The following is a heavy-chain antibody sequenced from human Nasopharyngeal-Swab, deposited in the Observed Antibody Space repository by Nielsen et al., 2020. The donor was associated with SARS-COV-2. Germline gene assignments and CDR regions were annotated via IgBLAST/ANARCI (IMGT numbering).Heavy chain of an antibody. V-gene: IGHV3-21*01. J-gene: IGHJ6*03. CDR2: ISSSSSYI. D-gene: IGHD3-10*01. CDR3: ARFALGLTYGPLLSYYMDV. Sequence: WIRQPPGKGLEWVSSISSSSSYIYYADSVKGRFTISRDNAKNSLYLQMNSLRAEDTAVYYCARFALGLTYGPLLSYYMDVWGKGTTVTVSS.